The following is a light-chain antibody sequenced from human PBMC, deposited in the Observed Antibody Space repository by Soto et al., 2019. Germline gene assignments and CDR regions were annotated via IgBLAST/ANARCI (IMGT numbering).Light chain of an antibody. Sequence: EIVMTQSPATLSVSPGERATLSCRASQSVRSNLAWYQQKPGQAPRLLIYGASTRATGIPARFSDSGSGTEFTFTISSLQSEDFAVYYCLQYNNWVPTFGQGTKVEIK. J-gene: IGKJ1*01. CDR2: GAS. V-gene: IGKV3-15*01. CDR3: LQYNNWVPT. CDR1: QSVRSN.